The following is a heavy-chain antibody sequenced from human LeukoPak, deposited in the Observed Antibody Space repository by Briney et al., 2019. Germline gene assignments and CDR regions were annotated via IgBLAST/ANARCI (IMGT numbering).Heavy chain of an antibody. D-gene: IGHD5-18*01. V-gene: IGHV4-39*01. CDR2: IYYSGST. CDR1: GGSISSSSYY. CDR3: ARHWAKVGTVTRSRWILHGAPGFDY. J-gene: IGHJ4*02. Sequence: PSETLSLTCTVSGGSISSSSYYWGWIRQPPGKGLEWIGSIYYSGSTYYNPSLKSRVTISVDTSKNQFSLKLSSVTAADTAVYYCARHWAKVGTVTRSRWILHGAPGFDYWGQGTLVTVSS.